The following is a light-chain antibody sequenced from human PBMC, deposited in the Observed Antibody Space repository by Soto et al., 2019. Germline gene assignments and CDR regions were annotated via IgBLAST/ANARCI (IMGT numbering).Light chain of an antibody. CDR2: KAS. Sequence: DIQMTQSPSTLSASVGDRVTITCRASQSISSWLAWYQQKPGKAPKLLIYKASSLESGVPSRFSGSGSETEFTLTISSLQPDDFATYYCQQANSFPRTFGQGTKVDIK. V-gene: IGKV1-5*03. CDR3: QQANSFPRT. CDR1: QSISSW. J-gene: IGKJ2*01.